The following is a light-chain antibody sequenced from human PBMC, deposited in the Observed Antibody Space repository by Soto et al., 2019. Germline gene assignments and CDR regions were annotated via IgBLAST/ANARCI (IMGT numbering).Light chain of an antibody. V-gene: IGKV1-39*01. CDR1: QSISSY. J-gene: IGKJ3*01. CDR3: QQSFSTPFT. Sequence: DIQMTQSPSSLSASIGDRVTITCRASQSISSYLNWYQTKPGKAPKLLIYATSNLHSGVPSRFSGSGSGTHFTLTISSLQPEDVASYCCQQSFSTPFTFGPGTRVDI. CDR2: ATS.